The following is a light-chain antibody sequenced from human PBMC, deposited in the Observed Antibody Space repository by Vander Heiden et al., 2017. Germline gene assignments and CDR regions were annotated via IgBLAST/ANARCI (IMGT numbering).Light chain of an antibody. Sequence: EIVLPEAPARLCMSPGERATLSWRTSQSVNSYLAWNQPKPGQAPRLLIYDASNRATGIPARFSGSGSGTGFTLTISSLEPEDFAVYYCQQRTLFGGGTKVEIK. V-gene: IGKV3-11*01. CDR2: DAS. CDR1: QSVNSY. CDR3: QQRTL. J-gene: IGKJ4*01.